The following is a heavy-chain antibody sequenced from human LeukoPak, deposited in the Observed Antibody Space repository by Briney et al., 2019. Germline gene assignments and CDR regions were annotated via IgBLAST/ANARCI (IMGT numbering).Heavy chain of an antibody. CDR3: AREHGYYDSSGYSPPDY. V-gene: IGHV4-31*03. D-gene: IGHD3-22*01. J-gene: IGHJ4*02. CDR1: GGSISSGGYY. CDR2: IYYSGST. Sequence: ASETLSLTCTVSGGSISSGGYYWSWIRQHPGKGLEWIGYIYYSGSTYYNPSLKSRVTISVDTSKNQFSLKLSSVTAADTAVYYCAREHGYYDSSGYSPPDYWGQGTLVTVSS.